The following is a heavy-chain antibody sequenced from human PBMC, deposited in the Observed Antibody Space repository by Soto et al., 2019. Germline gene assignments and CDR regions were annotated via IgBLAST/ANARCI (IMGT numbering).Heavy chain of an antibody. Sequence: QVQLVQSGAEVKKPGASVKVSCKASGYTFTSYGISWVRQAPGQGLEWMGWISAYNGNTNYAQKLQGRVTMTTDTATSTAYRELRSLRSDDTAVYYCARDSSGGSGYSLPYFDYWGQGTLVTVSS. CDR2: ISAYNGNT. CDR1: GYTFTSYG. V-gene: IGHV1-18*04. D-gene: IGHD3-22*01. CDR3: ARDSSGGSGYSLPYFDY. J-gene: IGHJ4*02.